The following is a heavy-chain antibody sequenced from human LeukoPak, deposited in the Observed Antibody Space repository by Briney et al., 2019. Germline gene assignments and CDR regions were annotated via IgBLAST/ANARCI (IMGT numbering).Heavy chain of an antibody. V-gene: IGHV4-4*02. CDR3: ARYSGYYGSGSRKTFDY. J-gene: IGHJ4*02. CDR1: GGSISSSNW. Sequence: SETLSLTCAVSGGSISSSNWWRWVRPPPGKGLEWIGEIYHSASTNYNPSLKSRVTISVDKSKNQFSLKLSSVTAADTAVYYCARYSGYYGSGSRKTFDYWGQGTLVTVSS. D-gene: IGHD3-10*01. CDR2: IYHSAST.